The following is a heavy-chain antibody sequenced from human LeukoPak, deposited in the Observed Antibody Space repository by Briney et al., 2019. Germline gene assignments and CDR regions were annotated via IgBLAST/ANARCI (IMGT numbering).Heavy chain of an antibody. CDR1: GFTVSSNY. V-gene: IGHV3-66*02. CDR2: IYSGGST. D-gene: IGHD3-3*01. CDR3: ASSITIFGVADY. Sequence: GGSLRLSCAAAGFTVSSNYMSWVRQAPGKGLEWVSVIYSGGSTYYADSVKGRFTISRDNSKNTLYLQMNSLRAEDTAVYYCASSITIFGVADYCGQGTLVTVSS. J-gene: IGHJ4*02.